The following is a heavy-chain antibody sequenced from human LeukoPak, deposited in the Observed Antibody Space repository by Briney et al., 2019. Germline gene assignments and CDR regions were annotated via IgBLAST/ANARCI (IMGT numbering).Heavy chain of an antibody. CDR3: AKAYYDSSGYPNDAFDI. Sequence: GGTLRLSCAASGFTFSSYGMSWVRQAPGKGLEWVSAISGSGGSTYYADSVKGRFTISRDNSKNTLYLQMNSLRAEDTPVYYCAKAYYDSSGYPNDAFDIWGQGTMVTVSS. J-gene: IGHJ3*02. CDR1: GFTFSSYG. D-gene: IGHD3-22*01. V-gene: IGHV3-23*01. CDR2: ISGSGGST.